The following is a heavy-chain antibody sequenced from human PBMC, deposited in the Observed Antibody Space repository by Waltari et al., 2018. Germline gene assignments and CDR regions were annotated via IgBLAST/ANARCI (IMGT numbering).Heavy chain of an antibody. D-gene: IGHD6-13*01. J-gene: IGHJ5*02. V-gene: IGHV3-48*03. CDR3: ARDKAAGGP. CDR1: GFIFSSYE. CDR2: IRGIGSTI. Sequence: EVQLVESGGGLVQPGGSLRLSCVASGFIFSSYEMNWVRQAPGKGLEWGSYIRGIGSTIYYADAVKGRFTISRDNARDSLYLQMNSLRVEDTALYYCARDKAAGGPWGQGTLVTVSS.